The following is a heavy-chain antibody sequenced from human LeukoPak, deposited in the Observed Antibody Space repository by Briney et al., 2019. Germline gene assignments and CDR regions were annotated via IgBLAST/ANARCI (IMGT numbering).Heavy chain of an antibody. Sequence: GGSLRLSCAASGFTFSSYAMSWVRQAPGKGLQWVSTISGSGGSTYYADSVKGRLTISRDNSKNTLYLQMNSLRAEDTAVYYCARRPGLERYYFDYWGQGTLVTVSS. CDR2: ISGSGGST. V-gene: IGHV3-23*01. D-gene: IGHD1-1*01. CDR3: ARRPGLERYYFDY. CDR1: GFTFSSYA. J-gene: IGHJ4*02.